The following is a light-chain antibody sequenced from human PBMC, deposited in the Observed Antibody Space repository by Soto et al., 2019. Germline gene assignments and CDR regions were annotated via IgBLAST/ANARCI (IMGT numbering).Light chain of an antibody. V-gene: IGLV2-14*03. J-gene: IGLJ2*01. CDR1: TGDLGNHNY. Sequence: QSALTQPASVSGSPGQSITISCTGTTGDLGNHNYVSWYQQHPGAAPRLLIYEVNNLPSGVSPRFSGSKSGNTASLTISGLQPEDEADYYCSSYTDSSSLLFGGGTQLTVL. CDR3: SSYTDSSSLL. CDR2: EVN.